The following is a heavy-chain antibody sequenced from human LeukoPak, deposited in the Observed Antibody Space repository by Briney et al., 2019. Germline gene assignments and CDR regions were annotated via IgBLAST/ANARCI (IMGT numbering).Heavy chain of an antibody. CDR1: GFTFSSYG. V-gene: IGHV3-33*06. Sequence: PGGSLRLSCAASGFTFSSYGMHWVRQAPGKGLEWVAVIWYDGSNKYYADSVKGRFTISRDNSKNTLYLQMNSLRAEDTAVYYCAKEGNGDYYFDYWGQGTLVTVSS. CDR2: IWYDGSNK. D-gene: IGHD4-17*01. CDR3: AKEGNGDYYFDY. J-gene: IGHJ4*02.